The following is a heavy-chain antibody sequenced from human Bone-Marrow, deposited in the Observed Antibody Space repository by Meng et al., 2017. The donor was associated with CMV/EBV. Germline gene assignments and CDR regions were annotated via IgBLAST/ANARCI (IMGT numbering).Heavy chain of an antibody. CDR3: AKVGSGWYYGMDV. CDR1: GFPFSTYG. CDR2: IKLDGTYK. J-gene: IGHJ6*02. Sequence: GGSLRLSCTASGFPFSTYGMHWVRQAPGKGLEWVALIKLDGTYKYYADSVKGRFTISRDNSKNTLYLQMNSLRAEDTAVYYCAKVGSGWYYGMDVWGQGTTVTVSS. D-gene: IGHD6-19*01. V-gene: IGHV3-30*02.